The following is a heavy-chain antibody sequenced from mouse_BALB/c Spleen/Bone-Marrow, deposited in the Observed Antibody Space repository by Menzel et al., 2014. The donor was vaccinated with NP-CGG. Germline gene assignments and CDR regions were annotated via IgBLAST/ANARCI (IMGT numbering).Heavy chain of an antibody. CDR2: IWGDGST. Sequence: QVQLQQSGPGLVAPSQSLSITCTVSGFSLTGYGVNWVRQPPGKGLEWLGMIWGDGSTDYNSALKSRLSISKDNSKSQVFLKMNSLQTDDTARYYCASSTMITTGFAYWGQGTLDTVSA. CDR3: ASSTMITTGFAY. CDR1: GFSLTGYG. J-gene: IGHJ3*01. V-gene: IGHV2-6-7*01. D-gene: IGHD2-4*01.